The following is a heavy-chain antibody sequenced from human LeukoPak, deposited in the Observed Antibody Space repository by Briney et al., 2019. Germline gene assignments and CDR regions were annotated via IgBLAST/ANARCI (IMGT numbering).Heavy chain of an antibody. J-gene: IGHJ3*02. V-gene: IGHV6-1*01. CDR2: TYYRSKWYT. CDR3: ARDWGTLTDGFDI. D-gene: IGHD3-16*01. CDR1: GDSVSSNSAA. Sequence: SQTLSLTCAISGDSVSSNSAAWNWIRQSPSRGLEWLGRTYYRSKWYTEYAVSVKSRITINPDTSKNQFSLQLNSVTSEDTAVYYCARDWGTLTDGFDIWGQGTMVIVSS.